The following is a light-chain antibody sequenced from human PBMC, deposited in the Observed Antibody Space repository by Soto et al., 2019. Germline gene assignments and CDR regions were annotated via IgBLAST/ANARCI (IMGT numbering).Light chain of an antibody. J-gene: IGKJ1*01. CDR3: PAPRT. V-gene: IGKV3-20*01. CDR2: GAS. CDR1: QSVSSSY. Sequence: EIVLTQSPGTLSLSPGERATLSCRASQSVSSSYLAWYQQKPGQAPRLLIYGASSRATGIPDRFSGSGSGTSLTLTIRRTEPENFAVYYRPAPRTFRQGTKVEIK.